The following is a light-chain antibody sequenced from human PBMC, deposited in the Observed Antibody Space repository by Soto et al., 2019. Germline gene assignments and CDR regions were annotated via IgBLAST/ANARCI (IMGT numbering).Light chain of an antibody. V-gene: IGLV2-11*01. Sequence: QSALTQPRSVSGSPGQSVTISCTGTVSDVGGYDFVSWYQQYPDKAPKFMIFDVNKRPSGVPHRFSGSKSGNTASLTISGLQAEDEADYYCFSYAGSKTWVFGGGTKVTAL. CDR2: DVN. J-gene: IGLJ3*02. CDR1: VSDVGGYDF. CDR3: FSYAGSKTWV.